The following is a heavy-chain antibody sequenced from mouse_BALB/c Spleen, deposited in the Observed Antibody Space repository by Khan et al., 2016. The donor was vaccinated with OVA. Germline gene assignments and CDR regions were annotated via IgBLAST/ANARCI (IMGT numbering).Heavy chain of an antibody. Sequence: QVRLQQSGPELVRPGASVKMSCKVSGYTFTDYVITWVKQRTGQGLEWIGEIYPGSGTTYYTEKFKGKATLTADKSSNTVNMQLSSLTSEDSAVYCCARSYDGAWFAYWGQGTLVTVSA. CDR1: GYTFTDYV. V-gene: IGHV1-81*01. CDR3: ARSYDGAWFAY. D-gene: IGHD2-12*01. J-gene: IGHJ3*01. CDR2: IYPGSGTT.